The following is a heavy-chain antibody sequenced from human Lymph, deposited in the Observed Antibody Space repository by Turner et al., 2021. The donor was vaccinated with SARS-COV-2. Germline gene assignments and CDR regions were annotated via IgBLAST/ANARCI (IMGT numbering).Heavy chain of an antibody. V-gene: IGHV3-53*02. CDR3: ARDLGTYGMDV. J-gene: IGHJ6*02. CDR2: IYSGGTT. D-gene: IGHD6-13*01. Sequence: EVQLVETGGGLIQPGGSVTLSCAASGIIVSRNYMNWVRQAPGKGLEWVSVIYSGGTTYYADSVKGRFTISRDNSKNTLYLQMNSLRVEDTAVYYGARDLGTYGMDVWGQGTTVTVSS. CDR1: GIIVSRNY.